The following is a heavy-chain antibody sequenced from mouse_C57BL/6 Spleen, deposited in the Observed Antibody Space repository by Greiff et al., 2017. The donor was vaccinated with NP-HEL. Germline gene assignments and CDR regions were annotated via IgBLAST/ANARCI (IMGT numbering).Heavy chain of an antibody. Sequence: EVKLVESGGGLVKPGGSLKLSCAASGFTFSSYAMSWVRQTPEKRLEWVATISDGGSYTYYPDNVKGRFTISRDNAKNNLYLQMSHLKSEDTAMYYCARATASGRGNYFYYWGQGTTLTVSS. CDR3: ARATASGRGNYFYY. J-gene: IGHJ2*01. D-gene: IGHD3-2*01. CDR1: GFTFSSYA. CDR2: ISDGGSYT. V-gene: IGHV5-4*03.